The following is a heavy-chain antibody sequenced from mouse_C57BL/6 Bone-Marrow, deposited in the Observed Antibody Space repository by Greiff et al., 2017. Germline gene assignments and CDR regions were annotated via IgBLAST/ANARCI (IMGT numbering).Heavy chain of an antibody. CDR2: ISDGGSYT. V-gene: IGHV5-4*03. J-gene: IGHJ2*01. Sequence: EVMLVESGGGLVKPGGSLKLSCAASGFTFSSYAMSWVRQTPEKRLEWVATISDGGSYTYYPDNVKGRFTISRDNAKNNLYLQMSHLKSEDTAMYYCAGFDYWGQGTTLTVSS. CDR3: AGFDY. CDR1: GFTFSSYA.